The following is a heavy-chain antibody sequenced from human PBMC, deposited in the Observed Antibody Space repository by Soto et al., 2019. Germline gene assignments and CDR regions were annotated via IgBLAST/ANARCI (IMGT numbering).Heavy chain of an antibody. Sequence: QVQLVQSGARVKRPGSSWKVSSKASGDTLNFNSINGVRQPPGLGLEWMGRVNPIVSMSNYAQKFQGRVTMTADKSTSTAYMELSSLRSEDTAIYYCASSYGSGYRAFDYWGQGALVTVSS. J-gene: IGHJ4*02. D-gene: IGHD3-10*01. CDR1: GDTLNFNS. V-gene: IGHV1-69*02. CDR2: VNPIVSMS. CDR3: ASSYGSGYRAFDY.